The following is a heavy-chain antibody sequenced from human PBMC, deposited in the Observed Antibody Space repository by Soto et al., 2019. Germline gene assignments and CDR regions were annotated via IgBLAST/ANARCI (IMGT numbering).Heavy chain of an antibody. D-gene: IGHD6-13*01. CDR2: VYRTGST. CDR1: GGPTIASNC. J-gene: IGHJ4*02. V-gene: IGHV4-4*02. CDR3: ARARATIAAAAIFDC. Sequence: SEPRSPTSLLSGGPTIASNCAGWASQPPGKGLEWIGEVYRTGSTNYNPSLESRLTISVDKSKNQFSLKLTSVTAADTAVYYCARARATIAAAAIFDCWGQGTLVTVSS.